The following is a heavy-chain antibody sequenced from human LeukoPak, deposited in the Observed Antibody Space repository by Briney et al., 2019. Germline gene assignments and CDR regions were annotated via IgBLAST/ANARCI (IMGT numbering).Heavy chain of an antibody. Sequence: SVKVSCKASGGTFSSYAISWVRQAPGQGLEWMGGIIPIFGTANYAQKFQGRVTITADESASTAYMELSSLRSEDTAVYYCASPGYSSGTYSDYWGQGTLVTVSS. J-gene: IGHJ4*02. CDR3: ASPGYSSGTYSDY. V-gene: IGHV1-69*01. D-gene: IGHD6-19*01. CDR1: GGTFSSYA. CDR2: IIPIFGTA.